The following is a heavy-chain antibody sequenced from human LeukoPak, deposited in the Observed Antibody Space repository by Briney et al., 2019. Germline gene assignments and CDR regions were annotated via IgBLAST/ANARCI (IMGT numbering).Heavy chain of an antibody. V-gene: IGHV1-2*02. J-gene: IGHJ4*02. D-gene: IGHD2/OR15-2a*01. CDR2: IGPHSTFT. Sequence: GASMKVSCKSSGFTFTDHCIHWVRQGPGQGLAWMGYIGPHSTFTSSPQEFQGRVTMTRDASMSTAYMELTRLTSDDTAVYYCVREGEGPLSKDFDYWGQGTLVTVSS. CDR1: GFTFTDHC. CDR3: VREGEGPLSKDFDY.